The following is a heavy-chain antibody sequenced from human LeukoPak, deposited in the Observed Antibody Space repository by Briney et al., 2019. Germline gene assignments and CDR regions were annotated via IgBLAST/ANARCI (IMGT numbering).Heavy chain of an antibody. CDR2: ISYDESNT. V-gene: IGHV3-30-3*01. Sequence: GGSLRLSCAASGFTFSYFAMHWVRQAPGKGLEWVALISYDESNTYYADSVKGRFTISRDNSKNMLHLQMNSLRAEDTAVYYCAKDLRQLVQGFDYWGQGTLVTVSS. D-gene: IGHD6-6*01. CDR3: AKDLRQLVQGFDY. J-gene: IGHJ4*02. CDR1: GFTFSYFA.